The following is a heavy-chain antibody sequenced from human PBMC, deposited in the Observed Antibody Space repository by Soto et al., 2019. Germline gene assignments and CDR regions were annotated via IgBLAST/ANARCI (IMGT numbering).Heavy chain of an antibody. CDR2: IYHSGST. J-gene: IGHJ3*02. V-gene: IGHV4-4*02. D-gene: IGHD3-10*01. CDR1: GGSISSSNW. Sequence: QVQLQESGPRLVKPSGTLSLTCAVSGGSISSSNWWSWVRQPPGKGLEWIGEIYHSGSTNYNPSLKSRVTRSVDKSKNQFSLKLSSVTAADPAVYYCARGGAIYASGRFDIWGQGTMVTVSS. CDR3: ARGGAIYASGRFDI.